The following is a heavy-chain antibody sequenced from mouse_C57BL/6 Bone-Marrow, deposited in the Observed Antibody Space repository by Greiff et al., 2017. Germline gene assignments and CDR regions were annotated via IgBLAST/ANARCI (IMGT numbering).Heavy chain of an antibody. J-gene: IGHJ2*01. CDR3: ARRINPYYFDY. CDR1: GYTFTSYW. D-gene: IGHD2-4*01. Sequence: VQLQQPGAELVMPGASVKLSCKASGYTFTSYWMHWVKQRPGQGLEWIGEIDPSDSYTNYNQKFKGKSTLTEDKSSSTAYMQLSSLTSEDSAVYYCARRINPYYFDYWGQGTTLTVSS. V-gene: IGHV1-69*01. CDR2: IDPSDSYT.